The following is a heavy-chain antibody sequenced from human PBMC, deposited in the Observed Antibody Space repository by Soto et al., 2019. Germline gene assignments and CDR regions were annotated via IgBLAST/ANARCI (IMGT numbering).Heavy chain of an antibody. V-gene: IGHV4-31*03. CDR2: IYYNGNP. Sequence: PSETLSLTCSVSGGSIYRGGYYWSWIRQHPGKGLEWIGYIYYNGNPYYNPSLKSRVNISIDTSRNQFSLKLTSVTAADTAVYYCAREAPAASDAFDVWGQGTIVTVSS. J-gene: IGHJ3*01. CDR3: AREAPAASDAFDV. CDR1: GGSIYRGGYY. D-gene: IGHD2-2*01.